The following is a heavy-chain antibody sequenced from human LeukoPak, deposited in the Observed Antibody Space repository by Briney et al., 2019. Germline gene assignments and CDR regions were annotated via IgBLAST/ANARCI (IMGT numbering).Heavy chain of an antibody. CDR3: ARDHAAAGTEDAFDI. D-gene: IGHD6-13*01. Sequence: GGSLRLSCAASGFTFSSYAMSWVRQAPGKGLEWVSVIYSGGSTYYADSVKGRFTISRDNSKNTLYLQMNSLRAEDTAVYYCARDHAAAGTEDAFDIWGQGTVVTVSS. V-gene: IGHV3-66*02. CDR2: IYSGGST. CDR1: GFTFSSYA. J-gene: IGHJ3*02.